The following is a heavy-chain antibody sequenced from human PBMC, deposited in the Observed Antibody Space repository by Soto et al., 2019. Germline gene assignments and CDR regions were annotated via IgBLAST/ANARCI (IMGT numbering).Heavy chain of an antibody. CDR3: AREQYSSTRPYYYGMDV. CDR1: GFTFSSYA. CDR2: ISYDGSNK. D-gene: IGHD6-13*01. J-gene: IGHJ6*02. Sequence: QVQLVESGGGVVQPGRSLRLSCAASGFTFSSYAMHWVRQAPGKGLEWVAVISYDGSNKYYADSVKGRFTISRDNSKNTLYLPMNSLRAEDTAVYYCAREQYSSTRPYYYGMDVWGQGTTVTVSS. V-gene: IGHV3-30-3*01.